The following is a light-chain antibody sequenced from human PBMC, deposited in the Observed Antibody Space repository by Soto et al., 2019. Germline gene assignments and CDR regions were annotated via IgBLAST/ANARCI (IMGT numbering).Light chain of an antibody. CDR1: QSIGNY. Sequence: DIQMTQSPSSLSAFVGDRVTIACRTSQSIGNYLNWYQQKPGEAPNLLIYAVSSLLSGVPSRFSGSGSGTDFTLTISSLQPEDFATYYCQQSYSTWTFGQGTKVEIK. CDR2: AVS. V-gene: IGKV1-39*01. J-gene: IGKJ1*01. CDR3: QQSYSTWT.